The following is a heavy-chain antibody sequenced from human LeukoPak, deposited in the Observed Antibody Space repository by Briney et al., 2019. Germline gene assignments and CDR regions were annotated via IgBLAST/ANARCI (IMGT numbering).Heavy chain of an antibody. CDR3: AKVEGAAAAGPFDY. D-gene: IGHD6-13*01. J-gene: IGHJ4*02. CDR1: GFTFDDYA. Sequence: GGSLRLSCAASGFTFDDYAMHWVRQAPGKGLEWVSGISWNSGSVGYADSVKGRFTISRDNAKNSLYLQMNSLRAEDTALYYCAKVEGAAAAGPFDYWGQGTLVTVSS. V-gene: IGHV3-9*01. CDR2: ISWNSGSV.